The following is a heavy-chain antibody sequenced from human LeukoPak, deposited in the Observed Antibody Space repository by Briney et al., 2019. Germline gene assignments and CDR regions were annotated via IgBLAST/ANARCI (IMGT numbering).Heavy chain of an antibody. Sequence: SETLSLTCIVSGGSISSGGYYWSWIRQHPGKGLEWIGYIYYSGSTYYNPSLKSRITISVDTSKNQFSLKLTSVTAADTAIYFCARTVGRSSYWYFDLWGRGTLVTVSS. CDR2: IYYSGST. D-gene: IGHD6-6*01. CDR3: ARTVGRSSYWYFDL. CDR1: GGSISSGGYY. V-gene: IGHV4-31*03. J-gene: IGHJ2*01.